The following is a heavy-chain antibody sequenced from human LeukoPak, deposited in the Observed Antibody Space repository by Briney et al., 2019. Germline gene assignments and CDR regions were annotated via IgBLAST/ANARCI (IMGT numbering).Heavy chain of an antibody. CDR2: IKSDGSST. CDR1: GFMFSRYW. CDR3: VRDSSKWYYDY. V-gene: IGHV3-74*01. J-gene: IGHJ4*02. Sequence: GGSLRLSCAASGFMFSRYWMHWVRQAPGKGLGGVSHIKSDGSSTTYADSVKGRFTISRDNAKSTLYLQMNSPRVEDTAVYYCVRDSSKWYYDYWGQGTLVTVSS. D-gene: IGHD6-13*01.